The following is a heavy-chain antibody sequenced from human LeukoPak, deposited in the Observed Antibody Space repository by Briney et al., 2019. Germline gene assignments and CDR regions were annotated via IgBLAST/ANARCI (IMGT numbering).Heavy chain of an antibody. CDR1: GFTFSSYG. J-gene: IGHJ6*03. CDR2: ITGSGGSR. V-gene: IGHV3-23*01. CDR3: ARVLSGSGSLYSYYYYMDV. Sequence: GGTLRLSCAASGFTFSSYGMSWVRQAPGKGLEGVSSITGSGGSRYYADPVKGRFTISRDNSKNTLYLQMNSLRAEDTAVYYCARVLSGSGSLYSYYYYMDVWGKGTTVTISS. D-gene: IGHD6-19*01.